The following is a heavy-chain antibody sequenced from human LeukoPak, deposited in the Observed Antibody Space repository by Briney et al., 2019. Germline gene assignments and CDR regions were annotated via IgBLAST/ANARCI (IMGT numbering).Heavy chain of an antibody. Sequence: PSETLSLTCTVSGGSISSYYWSWIRQPPGKGLEWIGYIYYSGSTNYNPSLKSRVTISVETSKNQFSLKLSSVTAADTAVYYCARGGGVYSNYPTYYYYYYMDVWGKGTTVTVCS. CDR3: ARGGGVYSNYPTYYYYYYMDV. D-gene: IGHD4-11*01. CDR1: GGSISSYY. J-gene: IGHJ6*03. V-gene: IGHV4-59*12. CDR2: IYYSGST.